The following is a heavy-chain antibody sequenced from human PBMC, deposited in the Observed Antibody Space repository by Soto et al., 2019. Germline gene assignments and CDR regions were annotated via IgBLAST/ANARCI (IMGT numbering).Heavy chain of an antibody. J-gene: IGHJ4*02. CDR1: GGSINSYY. V-gene: IGHV4-59*01. D-gene: IGHD6-19*01. CDR3: ARGAGWWNY. Sequence: SETLSLTCTVSGGSINSYYWSWIRQPPGKGLEWIGYIYYSGTTNYNPSLKSRVSISLDTSKNQFSLKLNSVTAADTAVYYCARGAGWWNYWGQGTLVTVSS. CDR2: IYYSGTT.